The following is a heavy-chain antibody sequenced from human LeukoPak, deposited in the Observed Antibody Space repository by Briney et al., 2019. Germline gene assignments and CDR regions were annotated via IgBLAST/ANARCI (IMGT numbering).Heavy chain of an antibody. Sequence: SETLSLTCTVSGGSVSSGSYYWSWIRQPPGKGLEWIGNIYYSGSTNYNPSLKSRVTISVDTSKNQFSLKLSSVTAADTAVYYCARENDYDSSGSFDYWGQGTLVTVSS. CDR1: GGSVSSGSYY. D-gene: IGHD3-22*01. J-gene: IGHJ4*02. V-gene: IGHV4-61*01. CDR2: IYYSGST. CDR3: ARENDYDSSGSFDY.